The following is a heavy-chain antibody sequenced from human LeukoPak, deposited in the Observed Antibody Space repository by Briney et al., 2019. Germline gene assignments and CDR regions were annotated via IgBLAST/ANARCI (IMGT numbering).Heavy chain of an antibody. Sequence: SETLSLTCAVSGYSISSGYYWGWIRQPPGKGLEWIGSIYHSGSTYYNPSLKSRVTISVDTSKNQFSLKLSSVTAADTAVYYCARGGSGNCFDPWGQGTLVTVSS. D-gene: IGHD3-16*01. V-gene: IGHV4-38-2*01. CDR1: GYSISSGYY. CDR3: ARGGSGNCFDP. J-gene: IGHJ5*02. CDR2: IYHSGST.